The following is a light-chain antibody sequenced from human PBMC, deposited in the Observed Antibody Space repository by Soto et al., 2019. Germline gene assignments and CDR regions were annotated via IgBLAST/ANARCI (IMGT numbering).Light chain of an antibody. CDR3: QQSYSTPLT. J-gene: IGKJ4*01. Sequence: DIQMTQSPSSLSASVGDRVTITCRASQSISSYLNWYQQKPGKAPKLLIYAASSLQSVVPSRFSGSGSGTDFTLTISSLQPEDFATYYCQQSYSTPLTFGGGTKWEIK. V-gene: IGKV1-39*01. CDR2: AAS. CDR1: QSISSY.